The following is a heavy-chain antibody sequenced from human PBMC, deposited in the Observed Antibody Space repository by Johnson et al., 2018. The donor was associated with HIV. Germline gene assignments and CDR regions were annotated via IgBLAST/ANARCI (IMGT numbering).Heavy chain of an antibody. Sequence: VQLVESGGGLVQPGGSLRLSCAASGITVGTNYMSWVRQAPGKGLEWVSVIFSVGDVYYADSVKGRFTISRDNSKNTLYLQMKSLRVGDTAVYYCARSPETGDRLWRAFDIWGHGTMVTVSS. D-gene: IGHD4-17*01. CDR2: IFSVGDV. CDR3: ARSPETGDRLWRAFDI. J-gene: IGHJ3*02. CDR1: GITVGTNY. V-gene: IGHV3-66*01.